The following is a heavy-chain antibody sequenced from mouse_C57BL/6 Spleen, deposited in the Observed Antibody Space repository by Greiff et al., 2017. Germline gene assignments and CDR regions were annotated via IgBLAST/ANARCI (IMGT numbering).Heavy chain of an antibody. V-gene: IGHV1-72*01. Sequence: QVQLKQPGAELVQPGASVKLSCKASGYTFTSYWMHWVKQRPGRGLEWIGRIDPNSGGTKYNEKFKSKAILTVDKPSSIAYMQLNSLTSEDSAVYCCAREDDEGTWFAYWGQGTLVTVSA. J-gene: IGHJ3*01. D-gene: IGHD2-12*01. CDR3: AREDDEGTWFAY. CDR1: GYTFTSYW. CDR2: IDPNSGGT.